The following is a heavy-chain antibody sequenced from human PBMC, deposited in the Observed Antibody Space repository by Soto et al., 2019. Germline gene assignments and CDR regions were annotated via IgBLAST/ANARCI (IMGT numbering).Heavy chain of an antibody. Sequence: RGESLKISCKGSGYNFPNYWINWVRQMPGKGLEWMGRIDPTGSDTNYSPSFRGHVIISADKSISTAYLQWSSLKASDTAMYFCARFYTTTWPQEVDFWGQGTLVTVSS. J-gene: IGHJ4*02. CDR1: GYNFPNYW. CDR2: IDPTGSDT. D-gene: IGHD5-12*01. CDR3: ARFYTTTWPQEVDF. V-gene: IGHV5-10-1*01.